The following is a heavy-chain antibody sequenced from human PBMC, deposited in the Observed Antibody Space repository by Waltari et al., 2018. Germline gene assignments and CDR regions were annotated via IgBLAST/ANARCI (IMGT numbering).Heavy chain of an antibody. Sequence: EVQLVESGGGLVQPGGSLRLSCAASGFTFNSYAIRWVRQAPGKGLEWVSALSASGGTIYYADSVKGRFTISRDNAKNTVYLQMDSLRADDTAVYYCARVWGSYRSFDYWGQGTLVTVSS. CDR3: ARVWGSYRSFDY. CDR2: LSASGGTI. CDR1: GFTFNSYA. J-gene: IGHJ4*02. V-gene: IGHV3-23*04. D-gene: IGHD3-16*02.